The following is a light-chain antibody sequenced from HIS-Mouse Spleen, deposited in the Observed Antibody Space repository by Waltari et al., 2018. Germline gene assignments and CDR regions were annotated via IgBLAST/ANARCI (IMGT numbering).Light chain of an antibody. J-gene: IGKJ2*01. V-gene: IGKV1-13*02. CDR2: DAS. CDR3: QQFNSYPHT. CDR1: QGISSA. Sequence: AIQLTQSPSSLSASVGDRVTITCRASQGISSALAGYKQKPGKAPKLLIYDASSLESGVPSRFSGSGSGTDFTLTISSLQPEDFATYYCQQFNSYPHTFGQGTKLEIK.